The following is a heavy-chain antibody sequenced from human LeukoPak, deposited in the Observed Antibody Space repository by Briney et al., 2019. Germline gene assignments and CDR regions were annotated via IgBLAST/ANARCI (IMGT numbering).Heavy chain of an antibody. V-gene: IGHV3-30-3*01. CDR2: ISYDGINK. CDR1: GFTFSTYV. D-gene: IGHD3-22*01. CDR3: TTDLTIPPNTYYYEG. Sequence: PGTSLSLSCAASGFTFSTYVMHWVRQAPGKGLEWVAVISYDGINKYYADSVKGRFTISRDNSKNTLYLQMNSLKTEDTAVYYCTTDLTIPPNTYYYEGWGQGTLVTVSS. J-gene: IGHJ4*02.